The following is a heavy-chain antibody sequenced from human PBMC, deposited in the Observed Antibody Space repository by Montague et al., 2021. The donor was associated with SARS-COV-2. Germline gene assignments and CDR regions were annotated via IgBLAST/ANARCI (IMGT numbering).Heavy chain of an antibody. J-gene: IGHJ6*02. CDR2: IYYSGST. CDR1: GGSISSSSYY. CDR3: ARGSWHIVVVTAIRDGYYGMDV. D-gene: IGHD2-21*02. Sequence: SETLSLTCTVSGGSISSSSYYWGWIRQPPGKGLEWIGSIYYSGSTYYNPSLKSRVTISVDTSKSQFSLKLSSVTAADTAVYYCARGSWHIVVVTAIRDGYYGMDVWGQGTTVTVSS. V-gene: IGHV4-39*01.